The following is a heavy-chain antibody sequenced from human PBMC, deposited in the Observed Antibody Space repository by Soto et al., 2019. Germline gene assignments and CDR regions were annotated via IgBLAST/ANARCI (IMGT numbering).Heavy chain of an antibody. CDR3: ARTTPLITMVRGVIYGMDV. Sequence: PGESLKISCKGSGYSFTSYWIGWVRQMPGKGLDWMGIVYPGDSDTRYSPSFQGQVTISADKSISTAYLQWSSLKASDTAMYYCARTTPLITMVRGVIYGMDVWGQGTTVTVSS. J-gene: IGHJ6*02. CDR2: VYPGDSDT. V-gene: IGHV5-51*01. D-gene: IGHD3-10*01. CDR1: GYSFTSYW.